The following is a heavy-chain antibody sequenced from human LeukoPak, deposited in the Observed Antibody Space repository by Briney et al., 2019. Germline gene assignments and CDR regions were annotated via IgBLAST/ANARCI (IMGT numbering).Heavy chain of an antibody. V-gene: IGHV4-39*01. Sequence: PSETLSLTCTGSGGSISSSRYYWGWIRHPPGKGLEGIGSIYYSGSTYYNPSLKSRVTISVDTSKNQFSLKPSSVTAAATAVYYCARHLPYDFWSGYPHKPLLYYYYYMDVWGKGTTVTVSS. CDR3: ARHLPYDFWSGYPHKPLLYYYYYMDV. D-gene: IGHD3-3*01. J-gene: IGHJ6*03. CDR1: GGSISSSRYY. CDR2: IYYSGST.